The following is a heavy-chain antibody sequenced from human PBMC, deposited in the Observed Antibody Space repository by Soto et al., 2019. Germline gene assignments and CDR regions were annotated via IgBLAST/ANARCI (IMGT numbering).Heavy chain of an antibody. D-gene: IGHD3-22*01. J-gene: IGHJ6*02. CDR2: IYYSGST. CDR3: AGFGLFPPYYYGMDV. CDR1: GGSISSSSYY. Sequence: SETLSLTCTVSGGSISSSSYYWGWIRQPPGKGLEWIGSIYYSGSTYYNPSLKSRVTISVDTSKNQFSLKLSSVTAADTAVHYCAGFGLFPPYYYGMDVWGQGTTVTVSS. V-gene: IGHV4-39*01.